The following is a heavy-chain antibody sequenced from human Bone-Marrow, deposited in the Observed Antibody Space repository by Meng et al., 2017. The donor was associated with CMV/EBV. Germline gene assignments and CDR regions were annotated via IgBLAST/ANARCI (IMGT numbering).Heavy chain of an antibody. Sequence: ASVKVSCKASGYTFTCYYMHWVRQAPGQGLEWMGWINPNSGGTNYAQKFQGRVTMTRDTSISTAYMELSRLRSDDTAVYYCARGPSRGHYFYCCGMDVWGQGTTVTVSS. CDR3: ARGPSRGHYFYCCGMDV. V-gene: IGHV1-2*02. D-gene: IGHD2-2*01. CDR2: INPNSGGT. J-gene: IGHJ6*02. CDR1: GYTFTCYY.